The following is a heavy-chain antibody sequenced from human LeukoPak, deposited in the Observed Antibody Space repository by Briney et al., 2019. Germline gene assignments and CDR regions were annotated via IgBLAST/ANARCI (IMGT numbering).Heavy chain of an antibody. CDR2: MNPNSGNT. Sequence: ASVKVSCKASGYTFTSYDINWVRQATGQGLEWMGWMNPNSGNTGYAQKFQGRVTITRNTSISTAYMELSSLRSEDTAVYYCASGGRNYYDSSGLIAFDIWGQGTMVTVSS. CDR1: GYTFTSYD. J-gene: IGHJ3*02. V-gene: IGHV1-8*03. D-gene: IGHD3-22*01. CDR3: ASGGRNYYDSSGLIAFDI.